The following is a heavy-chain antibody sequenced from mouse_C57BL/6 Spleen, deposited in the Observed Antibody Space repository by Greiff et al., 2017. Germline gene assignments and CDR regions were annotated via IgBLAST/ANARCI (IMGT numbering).Heavy chain of an antibody. V-gene: IGHV5-4*01. CDR1: GFTFSTYP. J-gene: IGHJ2*01. CDR3: ARGGEDGSYFDY. Sequence: EVQRVESGGGLVKPGGSLKLSCAASGFTFSTYPMSWVRQTPEKRLAWVATFSDGGSYTYYPDNVKGRFTISRENAKNNVYLQMSHLKSEDTAMYYCARGGEDGSYFDYGGKGTTLTVSS. CDR2: FSDGGSYT.